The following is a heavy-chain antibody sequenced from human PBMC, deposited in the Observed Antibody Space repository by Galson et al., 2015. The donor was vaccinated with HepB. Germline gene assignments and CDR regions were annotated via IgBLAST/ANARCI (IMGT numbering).Heavy chain of an antibody. Sequence: SLRLSCAASGFTFSSYGMHWVRQAPGKGLEWVAVISYDGSNKYYADSVKGRFTISRDNSKNTLYLQMNSLRAEDTAVYYCAKTQGYCSSTSCYGSAFDIWGQGTMVTVSS. J-gene: IGHJ3*02. CDR2: ISYDGSNK. CDR3: AKTQGYCSSTSCYGSAFDI. V-gene: IGHV3-30*18. D-gene: IGHD2-2*01. CDR1: GFTFSSYG.